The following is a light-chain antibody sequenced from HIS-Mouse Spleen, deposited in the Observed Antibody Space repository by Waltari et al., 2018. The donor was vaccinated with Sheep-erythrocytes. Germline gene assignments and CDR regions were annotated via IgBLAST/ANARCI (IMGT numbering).Light chain of an antibody. CDR2: WAS. J-gene: IGKJ4*01. CDR1: QSVLYSSNNKNY. CDR3: QQYYSTLT. V-gene: IGKV4-1*01. Sequence: DIVMTQSPDSLAVSLGERATINCKSSQSVLYSSNNKNYLAWYQQKPGQPPKLLIYWASGRESGVPDLFSGSGSGTDVTLTISGLQAEDVAVYYCQQYYSTLTFGGGTKVEIK.